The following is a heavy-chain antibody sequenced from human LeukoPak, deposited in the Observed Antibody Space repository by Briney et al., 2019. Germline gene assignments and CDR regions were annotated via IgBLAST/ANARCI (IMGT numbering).Heavy chain of an antibody. J-gene: IGHJ1*01. D-gene: IGHD6-13*01. V-gene: IGHV3-21*01. CDR2: IGSSSASI. Sequence: PGGSLRLSCAASGFTFSSYSMNWVRQAPGKGLERVSSIGSSSASIYYAGSVKGRFTISRDNAKNSLYLQMNSLRAEDTAVYYCARVEQQPGVQHWGQGTLVTVSS. CDR1: GFTFSSYS. CDR3: ARVEQQPGVQH.